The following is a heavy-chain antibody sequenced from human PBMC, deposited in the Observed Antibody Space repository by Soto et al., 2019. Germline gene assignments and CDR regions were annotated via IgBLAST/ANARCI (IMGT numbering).Heavy chain of an antibody. V-gene: IGHV3-30*18. CDR2: ISYDGSNK. CDR1: GFTFSSYG. D-gene: IGHD4-17*01. J-gene: IGHJ4*02. CDR3: AKIRDYGDYIDWSVDY. Sequence: PGGSLRLSCAASGFTFSSYGMHWVRQAPGKGLEWVAVISYDGSNKYYADSVKGRFTISRDNSKNTLYLQMNSLRAEDTAVYYCAKIRDYGDYIDWSVDYWGQGTLVTVSS.